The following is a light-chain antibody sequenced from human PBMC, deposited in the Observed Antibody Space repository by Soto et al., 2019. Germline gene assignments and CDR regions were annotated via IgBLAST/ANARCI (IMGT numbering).Light chain of an antibody. V-gene: IGKV3-15*01. CDR3: HQYYKWPPYT. CDR2: GAS. CDR1: QSVSSN. Sequence: EIVMTQSPATLSVSPGERATLSCRASQSVSSNLAWYQQKPGQAPRLLIYGASTMATGIPARFSGSGSGTEFTLTISSLQSEDFAFYDCHQYYKWPPYTFGQATKMEIK. J-gene: IGKJ2*01.